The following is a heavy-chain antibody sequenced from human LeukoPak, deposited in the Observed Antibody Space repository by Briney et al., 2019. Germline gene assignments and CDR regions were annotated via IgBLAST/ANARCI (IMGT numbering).Heavy chain of an antibody. V-gene: IGHV4-39*01. Sequence: PSETLSLTCTVSGGSISSSSYYWGWIRQPPGKGLEWIGSIYYSGSTYYNPSLKSRVTISVDTSKNQFSLKLGSVTASDTAVYYCARHIPNYDFWSGYPRWFDPWGQGTLVTVSS. CDR2: IYYSGST. CDR3: ARHIPNYDFWSGYPRWFDP. D-gene: IGHD3-3*01. J-gene: IGHJ5*02. CDR1: GGSISSSSYY.